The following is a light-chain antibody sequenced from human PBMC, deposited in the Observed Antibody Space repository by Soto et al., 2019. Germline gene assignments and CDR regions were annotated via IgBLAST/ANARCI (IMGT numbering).Light chain of an antibody. V-gene: IGKV3-15*01. CDR2: GAS. CDR1: QSVSSN. J-gene: IGKJ3*01. CDR3: QQYNNWPLT. Sequence: EIVMTQSPATLSVSPGERATLSCRASQSVSSNLAWYQQKPGQAPRLLIYGASTRATGIPARFSGSGSGTEFTLSINSLQSEDVAVYYCQQYNNWPLTFGPGTKVDNK.